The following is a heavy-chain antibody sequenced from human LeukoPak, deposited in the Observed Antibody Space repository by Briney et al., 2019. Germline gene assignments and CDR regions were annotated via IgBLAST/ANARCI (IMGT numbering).Heavy chain of an antibody. Sequence: SETLSLTCTVSGGSISSYYWSWIRQPPGKGLEWIGSIYDSGSTYYNPSLKSRVTISVDTSKNQFSLKLSSVTAADTAVYYCARPYSSGWYGDFDYWGQGTLVTVSS. V-gene: IGHV4-39*01. CDR2: IYDSGST. J-gene: IGHJ4*02. CDR1: GGSISSYY. D-gene: IGHD6-19*01. CDR3: ARPYSSGWYGDFDY.